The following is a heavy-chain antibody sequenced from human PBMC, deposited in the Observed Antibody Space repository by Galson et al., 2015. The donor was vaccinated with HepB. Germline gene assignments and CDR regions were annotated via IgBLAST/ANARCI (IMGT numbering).Heavy chain of an antibody. CDR3: ARPVYSSGWYLGY. Sequence: QSGAEVKKPGDSLKISCKGSGYRFTTYWIGWVRQMPGKGLEWMGIIYPGDSDTRYSPSFQGQVTMSADKSISTAYLQWSSLKASDTAMYYCARPVYSSGWYLGYWGQGTLVTVSS. CDR1: GYRFTTYW. J-gene: IGHJ4*02. D-gene: IGHD6-19*01. V-gene: IGHV5-51*01. CDR2: IYPGDSDT.